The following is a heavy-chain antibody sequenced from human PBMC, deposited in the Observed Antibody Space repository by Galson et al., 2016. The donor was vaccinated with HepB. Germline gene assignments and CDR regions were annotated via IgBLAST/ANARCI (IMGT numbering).Heavy chain of an antibody. J-gene: IGHJ4*02. CDR2: INTNTGNP. Sequence: SVKVSCKASGYTFTTYAMNWVRQAPGQGLEWMGWINTNTGNPRYAQGFTRRFVFSLDTSVNTAYLQISSLKAEDTAVYYCARDYGGTDYWGQGTLVTVSS. CDR1: GYTFTTYA. CDR3: ARDYGGTDY. D-gene: IGHD4-23*01. V-gene: IGHV7-4-1*02.